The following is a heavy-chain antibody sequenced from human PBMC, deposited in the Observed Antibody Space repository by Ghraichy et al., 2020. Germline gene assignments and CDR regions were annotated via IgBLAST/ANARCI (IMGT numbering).Heavy chain of an antibody. V-gene: IGHV3-48*01. CDR1: GFTFSSYS. CDR2: ISSSSSTI. D-gene: IGHD4-11*01. CDR3: ARDPDYGNPPSWGY. Sequence: GGSLRLSCAASGFTFSSYSMNWVRQAPGKGLEWVSYISSSSSTIYYADSVKGRFTISRDNAKNSLYLQMNSLRAEDTAVYYCARDPDYGNPPSWGYWGQGTLVTVSS. J-gene: IGHJ4*02.